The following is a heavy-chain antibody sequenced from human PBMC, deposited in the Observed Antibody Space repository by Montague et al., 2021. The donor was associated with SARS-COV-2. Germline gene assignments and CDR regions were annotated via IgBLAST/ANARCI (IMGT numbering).Heavy chain of an antibody. CDR3: AREARLSNYGGHDGLDF. V-gene: IGHV4-59*13. CDR2: VYYNGST. J-gene: IGHJ3*01. D-gene: IGHD4/OR15-4a*01. Sequence: SETLSLTCFVSDASFSTYHWSWLRQSPGKGLEWIGFVYYNGSTKYNPSLESRVTISLGPSKHQFSLRLTSMTVADTAVYYCAREARLSNYGGHDGLDFWGQGTMVIVSS. CDR1: DASFSTYH.